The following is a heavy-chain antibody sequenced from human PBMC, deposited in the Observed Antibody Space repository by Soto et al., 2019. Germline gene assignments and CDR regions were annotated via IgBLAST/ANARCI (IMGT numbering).Heavy chain of an antibody. D-gene: IGHD2-2*01. CDR2: INHSGRT. Sequence: QVQLQQWGAGLLKPSETLSLTCAVNGGSFSGYYWSWIRQPPGRGLEWIGEINHSGRTNLNPSLKSRVNTSVDTSQNHFSLRLSSVTAADTAVYYCARGPRCINTACSNDYYHVGLDVWGQGTTVTVSS. CDR1: GGSFSGYY. V-gene: IGHV4-34*01. CDR3: ARGPRCINTACSNDYYHVGLDV. J-gene: IGHJ6*02.